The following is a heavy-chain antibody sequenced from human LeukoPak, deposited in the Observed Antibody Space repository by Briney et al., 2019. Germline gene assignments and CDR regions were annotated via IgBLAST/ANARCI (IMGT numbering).Heavy chain of an antibody. J-gene: IGHJ3*02. CDR3: ARGRPRDMGIAVAAHWGDDAFDI. CDR2: ISSSSSYI. V-gene: IGHV3-21*01. CDR1: GFTFSSYS. D-gene: IGHD6-19*01. Sequence: KPGGSLRLSCAASGFTFSSYSMNWVRQAPGKGLEWVSSISSSSSYIYYADSVKGRFTISRDNAKNSLYLQMNSLRAEDTAVYYCARGRPRDMGIAVAAHWGDDAFDIWGQGTMVTVSS.